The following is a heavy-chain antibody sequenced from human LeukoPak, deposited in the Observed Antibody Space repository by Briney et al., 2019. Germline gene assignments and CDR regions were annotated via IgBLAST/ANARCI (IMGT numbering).Heavy chain of an antibody. CDR2: ISGSGGST. J-gene: IGHJ4*02. Sequence: PGGSLRLSCAASGFTFSSYAMNWVRQAPGKGLEWVSAISGSGGSTYCADSVKGRFTISRDNSKYTLYLQMNSLRAEDTAVYYCAKDRSRGSSSVFDYWGQGTLVTVSS. D-gene: IGHD6-6*01. CDR1: GFTFSSYA. V-gene: IGHV3-23*01. CDR3: AKDRSRGSSSVFDY.